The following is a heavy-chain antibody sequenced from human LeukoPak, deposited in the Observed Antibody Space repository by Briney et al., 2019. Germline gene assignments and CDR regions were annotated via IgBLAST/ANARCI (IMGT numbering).Heavy chain of an antibody. CDR3: ASGRIYYGAAFDF. V-gene: IGHV3-20*04. J-gene: IGHJ4*02. D-gene: IGHD1-26*01. CDR1: GFTFDDYG. Sequence: WGSLRLSCAASGFTFDDYGMSGVRQAPGKGLEWVSGINWNGGSTGYADSVKGRFTISRDNAKNSLYLQMNSLRAEDTALYYCASGRIYYGAAFDFWGQGTLVTVSS. CDR2: INWNGGST.